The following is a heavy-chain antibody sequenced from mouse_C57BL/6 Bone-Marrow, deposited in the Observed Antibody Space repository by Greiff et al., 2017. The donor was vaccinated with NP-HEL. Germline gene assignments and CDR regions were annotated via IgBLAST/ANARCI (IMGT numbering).Heavy chain of an antibody. Sequence: VQLQQSGAELVRPGASVKLSCTASGFNIKDDYMHWVKQRPEQGLEWIGWIDPENGDTEYASKFQGKATITADTSSNTAYLQLSSLTSEDTAVYYCTRSYAGAYWGQGTLVTVSA. D-gene: IGHD6-5*01. CDR1: GFNIKDDY. CDR3: TRSYAGAY. CDR2: IDPENGDT. V-gene: IGHV14-4*01. J-gene: IGHJ3*01.